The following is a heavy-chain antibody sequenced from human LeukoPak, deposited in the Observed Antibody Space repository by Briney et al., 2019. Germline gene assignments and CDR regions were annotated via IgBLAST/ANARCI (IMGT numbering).Heavy chain of an antibody. Sequence: GGSLRLSCAASGFPVSSNPMSWVRQAPGKALEWVSVIYSGNGTFYPDSLKGRFTISRDNYNNTLYLQMGSLRVEETAVYYCASRILLGVSWGQGTLVTVSS. CDR1: GFPVSSNP. CDR3: ASRILLGVS. D-gene: IGHD2-8*02. CDR2: IYSGNGT. J-gene: IGHJ4*02. V-gene: IGHV3-53*01.